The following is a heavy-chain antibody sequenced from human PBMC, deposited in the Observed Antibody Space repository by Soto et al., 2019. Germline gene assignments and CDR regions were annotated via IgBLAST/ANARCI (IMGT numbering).Heavy chain of an antibody. CDR3: ARVVVVVPAAGYDDYYGMDV. CDR1: GYTFTTYG. J-gene: IGHJ6*02. CDR2: ISAYNGNT. D-gene: IGHD2-2*01. V-gene: IGHV1-18*01. Sequence: ASVQVSCKASGYTFTTYGISWLRQARVQGIEWMGWISAYNGNTNYAQKLQGRVTMTTDTSTSTADMELRSLRSDDTAVYYCARVVVVVPAAGYDDYYGMDVWGQGTTVTVSS.